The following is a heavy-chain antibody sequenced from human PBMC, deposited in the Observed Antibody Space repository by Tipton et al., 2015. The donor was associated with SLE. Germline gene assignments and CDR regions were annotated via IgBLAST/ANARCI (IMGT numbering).Heavy chain of an antibody. D-gene: IGHD1-26*01. V-gene: IGHV4-61*05. CDR1: GGSISSSSYY. J-gene: IGHJ4*02. CDR2: IYYSGST. Sequence: TLSLTCTVSGGSISSSSYYWGWIRQPPGKGLEWIGYIYYSGSTNYNPSLKSRVTISVDTSKNQFSLKLSSVTAADTAVYYCARGKVGATADYWGQGTLVTVSS. CDR3: ARGKVGATADY.